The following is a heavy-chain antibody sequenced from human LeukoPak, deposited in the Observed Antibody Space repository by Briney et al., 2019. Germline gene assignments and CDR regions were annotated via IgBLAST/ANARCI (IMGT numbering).Heavy chain of an antibody. V-gene: IGHV4-34*01. Sequence: KSSETLSLTCAVYGGSFSGYYWSWIRQPPGKGLEWIGEINHSGSTNYNPSLKSRVTISVDTSKNQFSLKLSSVTAADTAVYYCASSDIVVVPAAIFVDWGQRTLVTVSS. J-gene: IGHJ4*02. CDR2: INHSGST. D-gene: IGHD2-2*01. CDR3: ASSDIVVVPAAIFVD. CDR1: GGSFSGYY.